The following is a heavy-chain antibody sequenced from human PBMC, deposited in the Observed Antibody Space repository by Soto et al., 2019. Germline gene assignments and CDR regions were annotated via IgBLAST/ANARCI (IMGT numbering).Heavy chain of an antibody. Sequence: GGSLRLSCAASGFTFSSYWMHWVRQAPGKGMAWVSRINSDGSSTSYADSVKGRFTISIDNAKNTLYLQMNSLRAEDTAVYYCASAMGFLTGYSHDAFDIWGQGTMVTVSS. CDR1: GFTFSSYW. V-gene: IGHV3-74*01. J-gene: IGHJ3*02. CDR3: ASAMGFLTGYSHDAFDI. D-gene: IGHD3-9*01. CDR2: INSDGSST.